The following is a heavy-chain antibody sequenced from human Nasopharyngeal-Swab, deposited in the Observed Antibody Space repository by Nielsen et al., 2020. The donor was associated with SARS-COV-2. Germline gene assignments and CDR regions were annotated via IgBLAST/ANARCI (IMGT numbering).Heavy chain of an antibody. CDR2: INAGNGNT. V-gene: IGHV1-3*01. CDR3: AGTMVVPAAIRENNWFDP. J-gene: IGHJ5*02. Sequence: ASVKVSCKASGYTFTSYAMHWVRQAPGQRLEWMGWINAGNGNTKYSQKFQGRVTITRDTSASTAYMELSSLRSEDTAVYYCAGTMVVPAAIRENNWFDPWGQGTLVTVSS. CDR1: GYTFTSYA. D-gene: IGHD2-2*01.